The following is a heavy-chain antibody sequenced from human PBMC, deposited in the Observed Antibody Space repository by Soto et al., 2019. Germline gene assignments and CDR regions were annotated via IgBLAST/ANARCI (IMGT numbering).Heavy chain of an antibody. J-gene: IGHJ4*02. Sequence: SETLSLTCTVSGSSISSYDWSWIRQPPGKGLECIGYIYYSGSTNYNPSLKSRVTISVDTSKNQFSLKLSSVTAADTAVYYCARGGVVGGYYFDYWGQGTLVTVS. V-gene: IGHV4-59*08. CDR3: ARGGVVGGYYFDY. D-gene: IGHD1-26*01. CDR1: GSSISSYD. CDR2: IYYSGST.